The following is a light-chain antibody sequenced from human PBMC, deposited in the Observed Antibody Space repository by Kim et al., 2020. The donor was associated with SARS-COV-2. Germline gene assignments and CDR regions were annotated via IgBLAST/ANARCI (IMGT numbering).Light chain of an antibody. Sequence: DIQMTQSPSTLSASVVDIVTITCRAIQSISSWLAWYQQKTGKAPKLLVYKASSLESGVPSRFSGRGSGTEFTLTISSLQPDDFANYYCQQYNSYTPLTVGGETKVDIK. CDR3: QQYNSYTPLT. V-gene: IGKV1-5*03. J-gene: IGKJ4*01. CDR1: QSISSW. CDR2: KAS.